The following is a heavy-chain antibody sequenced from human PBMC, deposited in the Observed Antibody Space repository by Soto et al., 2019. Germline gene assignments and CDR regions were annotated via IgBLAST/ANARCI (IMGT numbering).Heavy chain of an antibody. J-gene: IGHJ5*02. CDR3: ARANDNFGGIPLGWFDP. V-gene: IGHV4-4*07. Sequence: QGQLQESGPGLVKPSETLSLTCTVSGGSISSYYWSWIRQPAGKGLEWIGRIYTSGSTNYNPSLKSRVTMPVDPSKNQFALKLSSVTAADTAVYYCARANDNFGGIPLGWFDPWGQGTLVTVSS. CDR2: IYTSGST. D-gene: IGHD3-3*01. CDR1: GGSISSYY.